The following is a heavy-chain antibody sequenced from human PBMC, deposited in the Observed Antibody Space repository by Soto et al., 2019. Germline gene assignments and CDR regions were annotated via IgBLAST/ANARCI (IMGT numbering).Heavy chain of an antibody. Sequence: QITLNESSPTLVKPPQTLTLTCTFSGFSLSTTKVAVGWIQQPQGKALEGLALIYWDDDKRYSPFLKSRLTITKDTSKNQVVLTMTNMDPVDTATYYCSHIVVAGLGYYFDYWGQGTLVTVSS. V-gene: IGHV2-5*02. CDR3: SHIVVAGLGYYFDY. CDR1: GFSLSTTKVA. D-gene: IGHD2-15*01. CDR2: IYWDDDK. J-gene: IGHJ4*02.